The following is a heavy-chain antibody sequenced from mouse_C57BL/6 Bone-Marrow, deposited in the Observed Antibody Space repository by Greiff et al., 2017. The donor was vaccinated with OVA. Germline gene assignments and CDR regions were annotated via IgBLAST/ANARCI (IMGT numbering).Heavy chain of an antibody. CDR3: TRIGTLYCSNWYAMDY. CDR2: ISSGGDYI. CDR1: GFTFSSYA. Sequence: EVKLMESGEGLVKPGGSLKLSCAASGFTFSSYAMSWVRQTPEKRLEWVAYISSGGDYIYYADTVKGRFTISRDNARNTLYLQMSSLKSEDTAMYYCTRIGTLYCSNWYAMDYWGQGTSVTVSS. D-gene: IGHD2-5*01. J-gene: IGHJ4*01. V-gene: IGHV5-9-1*02.